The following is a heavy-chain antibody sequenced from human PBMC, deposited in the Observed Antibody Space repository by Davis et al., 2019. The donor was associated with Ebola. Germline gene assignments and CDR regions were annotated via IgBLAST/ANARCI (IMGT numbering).Heavy chain of an antibody. D-gene: IGHD3-3*01. CDR1: GYTFIDYY. V-gene: IGHV1-46*01. CDR3: ARALDRLLDFDY. J-gene: IGHJ4*02. Sequence: ASVPVSCQASGYTFIDYYLNCVRHPPGHGLEWMGLIAPSGDFTRFAPKFQGRITLTTDTSTNTVYMELTSLKSEDTAVYYCARALDRLLDFDYWGQGTLVTVSS. CDR2: IAPSGDFT.